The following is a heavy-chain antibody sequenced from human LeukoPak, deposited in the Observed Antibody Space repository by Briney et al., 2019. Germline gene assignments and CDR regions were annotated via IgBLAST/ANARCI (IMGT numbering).Heavy chain of an antibody. Sequence: GGSLRLSCAASGIPFSSHTMNWVRQARGKGLEWVSSISSSDSYIYYADSVKGRFTISRDNDKNSLYLQMNSLRAEDTAVYYCARVCYSSGWYYDYWGQGTLVTVSS. CDR3: ARVCYSSGWYYDY. D-gene: IGHD6-19*01. J-gene: IGHJ4*02. CDR2: ISSSDSYI. CDR1: GIPFSSHT. V-gene: IGHV3-21*01.